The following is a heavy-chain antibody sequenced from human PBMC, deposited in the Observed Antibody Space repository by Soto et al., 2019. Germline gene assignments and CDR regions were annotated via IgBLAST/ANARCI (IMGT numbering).Heavy chain of an antibody. CDR3: AKDINFGQWKDYYYYGMDV. J-gene: IGHJ6*02. CDR1: GFTFDDYT. CDR2: ISWDGGST. V-gene: IGHV3-43*01. D-gene: IGHD3-10*01. Sequence: PGGSLRLSCAASGFTFDDYTMHWVRQAPGKGLEWVSLISWDGGSTYYADSVKGRFTISRDNSKNSLYLQMNSLRTEDTDLFYCAKDINFGQWKDYYYYGMDVLGQGTTVTVSS.